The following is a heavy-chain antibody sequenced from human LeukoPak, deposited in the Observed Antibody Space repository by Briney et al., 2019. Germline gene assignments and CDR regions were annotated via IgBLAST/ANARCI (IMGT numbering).Heavy chain of an antibody. J-gene: IGHJ3*02. CDR2: IYWDDDK. CDR1: GFSFSTYS. CDR3: AHRIFYYDSSGYYPAAFDI. D-gene: IGHD3-22*01. V-gene: IGHV2-5*08. Sequence: LRLSCAASGFSFSTYSMNWGRQAPGKGLEWLALIYWDDDKRYSPSLKSRLTITKDTSKNQVVLTMTNMDPVDTATYYCAHRIFYYDSSGYYPAAFDIWGQGTMVTVSS.